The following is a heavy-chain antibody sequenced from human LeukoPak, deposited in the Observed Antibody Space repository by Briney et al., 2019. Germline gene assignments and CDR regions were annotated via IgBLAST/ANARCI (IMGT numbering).Heavy chain of an antibody. V-gene: IGHV3-49*03. CDR2: IRSKAYGGTT. Sequence: GGSLRLSCTASGFTFGDYAMSWFRQAPGKGLEWVGFIRSKAYGGTTEYAASVKGRFTISRDDSKSIAYLQMNSLKTEDTAVYYCTRAGVVIISYYFDYWGQGTLVSVSS. J-gene: IGHJ4*02. CDR1: GFTFGDYA. D-gene: IGHD3-22*01. CDR3: TRAGVVIISYYFDY.